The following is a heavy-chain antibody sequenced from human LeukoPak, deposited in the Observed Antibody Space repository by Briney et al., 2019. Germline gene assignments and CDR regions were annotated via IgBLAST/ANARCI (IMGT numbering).Heavy chain of an antibody. CDR3: GRDYSDAFDI. D-gene: IGHD2-15*01. V-gene: IGHV3-30*04. J-gene: IGHJ3*02. Sequence: PGRSLRLSCAASGFTFTNYPIHWVRQAPGKGLEWVAVISYDGSNKYYADSVKGRFTISRDNSKNTLYMQMNSLRPEDEGVYYCGRDYSDAFDIWGRGTMVTVSS. CDR1: GFTFTNYP. CDR2: ISYDGSNK.